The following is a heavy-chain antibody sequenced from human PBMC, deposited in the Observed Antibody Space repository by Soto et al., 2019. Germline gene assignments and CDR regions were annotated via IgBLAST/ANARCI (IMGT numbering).Heavy chain of an antibody. J-gene: IGHJ4*02. CDR3: ARDRSDSSGYYYKTWRSGCYFDY. CDR1: GYTFTSYG. Sequence: QVQLVQSGAEVKKPGASVKVSCKASGYTFTSYGISWVRQAPGQGLGWMGWSSAYNGNTNYAQKLQGRVTMTTDTSTSTAYMELRSLRSDDTAVYYCARDRSDSSGYYYKTWRSGCYFDYWGQGTLVTVSS. CDR2: SSAYNGNT. D-gene: IGHD3-22*01. V-gene: IGHV1-18*01.